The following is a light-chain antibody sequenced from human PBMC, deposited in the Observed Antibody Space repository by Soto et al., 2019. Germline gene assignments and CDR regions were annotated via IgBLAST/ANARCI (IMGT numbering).Light chain of an antibody. CDR1: QTVSSK. CDR3: QQYGSSPWT. V-gene: IGKV3-20*01. J-gene: IGKJ1*01. Sequence: EIVMTQSPATLSVSPVERAPLSSRASQTVSSKLAWYKQKPGKAPKLLIYGASSRATGIPDRFSGSGSGTDFTLTISRLEPEDFAVYYCQQYGSSPWTFGQGTKVDIK. CDR2: GAS.